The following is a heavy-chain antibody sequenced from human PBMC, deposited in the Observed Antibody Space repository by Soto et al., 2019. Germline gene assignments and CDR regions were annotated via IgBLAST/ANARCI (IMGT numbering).Heavy chain of an antibody. J-gene: IGHJ4*02. CDR3: ARDAVVRTTTRSHFDS. D-gene: IGHD1-7*01. V-gene: IGHV1-46*01. Sequence: ASVKVSCKASGYTFITYHIHWVRQAPGQGLEWIGIINPSDGSTSYAEKLQGRVTLTRDTSTSTVYMELSSLRSDDTAVYYCARDAVVRTTTRSHFDSCGQGPLVTVYS. CDR1: GYTFITYH. CDR2: INPSDGST.